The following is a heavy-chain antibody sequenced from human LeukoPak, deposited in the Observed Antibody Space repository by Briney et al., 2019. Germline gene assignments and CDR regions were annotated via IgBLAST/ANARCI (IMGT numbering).Heavy chain of an antibody. J-gene: IGHJ4*02. CDR1: GGSISSGDYY. Sequence: KTSETLSLTCTVSGGSISSGDYYWSWIRQPPGKGLEWIGYIYYSGITYYNPSLQSRVTISVDTSMKQFSLRLSSVTAADTAVYYCARDRSGYDHLDYWGQGTLVTVSS. CDR3: ARDRSGYDHLDY. D-gene: IGHD5-12*01. CDR2: IYYSGIT. V-gene: IGHV4-30-4*01.